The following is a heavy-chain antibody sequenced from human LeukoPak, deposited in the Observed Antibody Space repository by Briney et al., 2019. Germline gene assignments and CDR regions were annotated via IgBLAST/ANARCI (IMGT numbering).Heavy chain of an antibody. CDR3: ARGYCSSSTCYSPFEY. J-gene: IGHJ4*02. CDR2: ISGSGGRP. V-gene: IGHV3-23*01. Sequence: GRSLRLSCAASGFTFSNYTMSCVRDAPGKGLEWVSAISGSGGRPYYADSVKGRFTISRDNSKKTLYLQMSRLRAEDTAVYYCARGYCSSSTCYSPFEYWGQGILVTVSS. D-gene: IGHD2-15*01. CDR1: GFTFSNYT.